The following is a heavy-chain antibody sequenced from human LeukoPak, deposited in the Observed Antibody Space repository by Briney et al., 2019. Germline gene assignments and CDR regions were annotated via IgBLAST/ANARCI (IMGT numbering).Heavy chain of an antibody. J-gene: IGHJ6*03. CDR3: ARTGYQLLFAWPYYMDV. CDR2: MNPNSGNT. V-gene: IGHV1-8*03. CDR1: GYTFTSYD. Sequence: ASVKVSCKAPGYTFTSYDINWVRQATGQGLEWMGWMNPNSGNTGYAQKFQGRVTITRNTSISTAYMELSSLRSEDTAVYYCARTGYQLLFAWPYYMDVWGKGTTVTVSS. D-gene: IGHD2-2*01.